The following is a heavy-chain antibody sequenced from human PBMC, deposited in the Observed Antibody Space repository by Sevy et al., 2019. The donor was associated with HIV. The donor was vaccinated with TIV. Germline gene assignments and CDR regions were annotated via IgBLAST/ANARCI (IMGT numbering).Heavy chain of an antibody. CDR1: GYTFTSYG. Sequence: ASVKVSCKASGYTFTSYGISWVRQAPGQGLAWMGWISAYNGNTNYAQKLQGRVTMTTDTSTSTAYMELRSLRSDETAVYYCARGRPRAAAAYFQHWGQGTLVTVSS. CDR2: ISAYNGNT. J-gene: IGHJ1*01. V-gene: IGHV1-18*01. D-gene: IGHD6-13*01. CDR3: ARGRPRAAAAYFQH.